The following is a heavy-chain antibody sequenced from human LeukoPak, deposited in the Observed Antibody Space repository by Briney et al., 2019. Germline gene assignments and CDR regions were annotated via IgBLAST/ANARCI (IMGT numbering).Heavy chain of an antibody. CDR1: GGSFSGYY. CDR2: INHSGST. D-gene: IGHD3-22*01. CDR3: ARDDSSGYYPYYFDY. J-gene: IGHJ4*02. Sequence: PSETLSLTCAVYGGSFSGYYWSWIRQPPGKGLEWIGEINHSGSTNYNPSLKSRVTISVDTSKNQFSLKLSSVTAADTAVYYCARDDSSGYYPYYFDYWGQGTLVTVSS. V-gene: IGHV4-34*01.